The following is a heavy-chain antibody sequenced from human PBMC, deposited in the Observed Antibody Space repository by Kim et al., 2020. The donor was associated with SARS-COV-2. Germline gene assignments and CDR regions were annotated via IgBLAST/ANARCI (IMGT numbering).Heavy chain of an antibody. Sequence: SETLSLTCAVYGGSFSGYYWSWIRQPPGKGLEWIGEINHSGSTNYNPSLKSRVTISVDTSKNQFSLKLSSVTAADTAVYYCARGPRKQWLVGRWFDPWG. CDR3: ARGPRKQWLVGRWFDP. CDR2: INHSGST. CDR1: GGSFSGYY. J-gene: IGHJ5*02. V-gene: IGHV4-34*01. D-gene: IGHD6-19*01.